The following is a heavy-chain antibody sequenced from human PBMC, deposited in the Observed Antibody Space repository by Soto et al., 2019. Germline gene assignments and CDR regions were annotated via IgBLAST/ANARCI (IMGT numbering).Heavy chain of an antibody. V-gene: IGHV3-30*18. J-gene: IGHJ5*02. CDR1: GFTFSSYG. CDR3: AKARQWLDMDGHWFAP. CDR2: ISYDGSNK. D-gene: IGHD6-19*01. Sequence: QVQLVESGGGVVQPGRSLRLSCAASGFTFSSYGMHWVRQAPGKGLEWVAVISYDGSNKYYADSVKGRFTISRDNSKNTLYLQMNSLRAEDTAVYYCAKARQWLDMDGHWFAPWGQGTLVTVSS.